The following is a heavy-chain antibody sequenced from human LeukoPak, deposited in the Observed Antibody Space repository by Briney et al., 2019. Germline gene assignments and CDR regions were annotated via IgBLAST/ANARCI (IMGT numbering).Heavy chain of an antibody. CDR1: GYTFTSYD. D-gene: IGHD3-3*01. Sequence: ASVKVSCKASGYTFTSYDINWVRQATGQGLEWMGWMNPNSGNTGYAQKFQGRVTITRNTSISTAYMELSSLRSEDTAVYYCARARGRKYYDFWSGYSYWGQGTLVTVSS. CDR2: MNPNSGNT. J-gene: IGHJ4*02. CDR3: ARARGRKYYDFWSGYSY. V-gene: IGHV1-8*03.